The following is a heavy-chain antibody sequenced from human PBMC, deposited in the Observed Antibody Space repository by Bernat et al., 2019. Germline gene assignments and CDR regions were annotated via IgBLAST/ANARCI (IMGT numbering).Heavy chain of an antibody. J-gene: IGHJ4*02. Sequence: EVQLVESGGGLVKPGGSLRLSCAASGFTFSNFSMVWVRLAPGKGLQWVPSISTGSTYRNYADSVKGRFTISRDNAKNSLYLQLNSLSGEDSAAYFCARGIYCSGGGCYLDSWGQGTLVTVSS. CDR1: GFTFSNFS. D-gene: IGHD2-15*01. CDR2: ISTGSTYR. V-gene: IGHV3-21*01. CDR3: ARGIYCSGGGCYLDS.